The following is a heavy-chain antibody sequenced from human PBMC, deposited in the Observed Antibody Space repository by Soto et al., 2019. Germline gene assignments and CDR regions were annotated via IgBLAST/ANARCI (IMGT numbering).Heavy chain of an antibody. Sequence: SETLSLTCSVSGDSISRIDYYWTWIRQHPEKGLEWIGNIYFRGNTYYSPSLESRLTISVDTSKNQFSLKLTSVTAADTAAYYCAREGGSYDSGGYLIRGAFDIWGQGTMVTVSS. CDR3: AREGGSYDSGGYLIRGAFDI. CDR1: GDSISRIDYY. J-gene: IGHJ3*02. D-gene: IGHD3-22*01. CDR2: IYFRGNT. V-gene: IGHV4-31*03.